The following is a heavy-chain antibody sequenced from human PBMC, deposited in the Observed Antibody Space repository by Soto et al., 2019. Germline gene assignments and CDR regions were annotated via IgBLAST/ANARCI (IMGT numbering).Heavy chain of an antibody. CDR3: ARDSEGYCSGGSCPNGLDY. V-gene: IGHV4-31*03. CDR1: GGSISSGGYY. CDR2: IYYSGST. J-gene: IGHJ4*02. D-gene: IGHD2-15*01. Sequence: SETLSLTCTVSGGSISSGGYYWSWIRQHPGKGLEWIGYIYYSGSTYYNPSLKSRVTISVDTSKNQFSLKLSSVTAADTAVYYCARDSEGYCSGGSCPNGLDYWGQGTLVTVSS.